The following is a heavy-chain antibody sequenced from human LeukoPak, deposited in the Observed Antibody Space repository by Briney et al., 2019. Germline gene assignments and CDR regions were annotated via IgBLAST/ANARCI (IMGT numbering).Heavy chain of an antibody. J-gene: IGHJ5*02. V-gene: IGHV4-59*08. CDR1: GGSISSHY. CDR2: TFYTGST. D-gene: IGHD3-16*01. CDR3: ARHRDSLGFHNRFDP. Sequence: SETLSLTCTVSGGSISSHYWSWIRQSPGRGLEWIGFTFYTGSTNSNPSLKSRVTMSADPSKNQVSLRLISVTAADTAIYYCARHRDSLGFHNRFDPWGQGTLVSVSS.